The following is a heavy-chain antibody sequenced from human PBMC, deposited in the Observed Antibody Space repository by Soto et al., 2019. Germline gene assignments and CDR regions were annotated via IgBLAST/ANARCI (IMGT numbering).Heavy chain of an antibody. V-gene: IGHV1-69*02. D-gene: IGHD6-13*01. Sequence: QVQLVQSGAEVKKPGSSVKVSCKASGGTFSSYTISWVRQAPGQGLEWMGRIIPILGIANYAQKFQGRVTITXXKXTXXAYMELSSLRSADTAVYDCARGVTPIAAAAPRSDYWGQGTLVTVSS. J-gene: IGHJ4*02. CDR2: IIPILGIA. CDR1: GGTFSSYT. CDR3: ARGVTPIAAAAPRSDY.